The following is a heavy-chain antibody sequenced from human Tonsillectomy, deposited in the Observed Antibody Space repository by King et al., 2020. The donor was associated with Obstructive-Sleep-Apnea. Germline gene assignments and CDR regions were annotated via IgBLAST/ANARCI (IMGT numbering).Heavy chain of an antibody. D-gene: IGHD2-2*01. Sequence: VQLVESGGGLVQPGRSLRLSCAASGFTFDDYAMHWVRQAPGKGLEWVSGISWNSGSIGYADSVKGRFTISRDNAKNSLYLQMNSLRAEDTALYYCAKAHCSSTSCYGLANWFDPWGQGTLVTVSS. CDR3: AKAHCSSTSCYGLANWFDP. CDR1: GFTFDDYA. J-gene: IGHJ5*02. V-gene: IGHV3-9*01. CDR2: ISWNSGSI.